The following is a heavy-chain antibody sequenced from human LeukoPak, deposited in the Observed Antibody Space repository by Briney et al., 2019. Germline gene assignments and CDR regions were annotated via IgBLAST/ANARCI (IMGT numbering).Heavy chain of an antibody. D-gene: IGHD3-22*01. V-gene: IGHV3-21*01. J-gene: IGHJ4*02. CDR1: GFTFSGYS. Sequence: GGSLRLSCTASGFTFSGYSMNWIRQAPGKGLEWVSSFGTRSTSIYHAGSVKGRFAISRDNAKNSMYLQMNSLRAEDTALYYCAREVSEGFGFWGQGTLVTVSS. CDR2: FGTRSTSI. CDR3: AREVSEGFGF.